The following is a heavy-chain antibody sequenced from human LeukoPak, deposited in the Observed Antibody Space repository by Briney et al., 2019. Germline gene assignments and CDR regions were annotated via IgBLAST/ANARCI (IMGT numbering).Heavy chain of an antibody. Sequence: EASVKVSCKASGYTFTSFDMNWVRQATGQGLEWMGWMNPNSGNTGYAQKFQGRVTMTRNTSISTAYMGLSSLRSEDTAVYYCTTLTDYDDSSGYSFDPWGQGTLVTVSS. CDR3: TTLTDYDDSSGYSFDP. V-gene: IGHV1-8*01. CDR1: GYTFTSFD. J-gene: IGHJ5*02. D-gene: IGHD3-22*01. CDR2: MNPNSGNT.